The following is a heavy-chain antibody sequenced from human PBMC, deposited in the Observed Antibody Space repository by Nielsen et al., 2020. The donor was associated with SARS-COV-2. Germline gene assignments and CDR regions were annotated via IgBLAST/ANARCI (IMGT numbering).Heavy chain of an antibody. Sequence: GESLKISCAASGFTFSSYAMHWVRQAPGKGLEWVAVISYDGSNKYYADSVKGRFTISRDNSKNTLYLQMNSLRAEDTAVYYCARDSSVLNGAFDYWGQGTLVTVSS. CDR2: ISYDGSNK. CDR3: ARDSSVLNGAFDY. J-gene: IGHJ4*02. CDR1: GFTFSSYA. D-gene: IGHD2-2*01. V-gene: IGHV3-30-3*01.